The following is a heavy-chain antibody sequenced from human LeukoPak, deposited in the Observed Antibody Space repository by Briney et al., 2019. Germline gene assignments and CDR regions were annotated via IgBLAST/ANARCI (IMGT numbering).Heavy chain of an antibody. CDR2: IYYSGST. J-gene: IGHJ4*02. V-gene: IGHV4-59*12. Sequence: PSETLSLTCTVSGGSISSYYWSWLRQPPGKGLEWIGYIYYSGSTNYNPSLKSRVIISVDTSKNQFSLKLTSVTAADTAVYYCARDRGYQDYWGQGTLVTVSS. CDR1: GGSISSYY. CDR3: ARDRGYQDY. D-gene: IGHD5-18*01.